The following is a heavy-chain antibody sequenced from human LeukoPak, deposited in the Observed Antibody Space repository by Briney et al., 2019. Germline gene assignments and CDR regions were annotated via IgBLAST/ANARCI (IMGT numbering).Heavy chain of an antibody. CDR3: AKGRGYSGYDPSFDY. J-gene: IGHJ4*02. Sequence: GGSLRLSCAASGFTFSSYAMNWVRQAPGKGLEWVSAISGSGGSTYYADSVKGRFTISRDNSKNTLYLQMNSLRAEDTAVYYCAKGRGYSGYDPSFDYWGQGTLVTVSS. CDR1: GFTFSSYA. CDR2: ISGSGGST. V-gene: IGHV3-23*01. D-gene: IGHD5-12*01.